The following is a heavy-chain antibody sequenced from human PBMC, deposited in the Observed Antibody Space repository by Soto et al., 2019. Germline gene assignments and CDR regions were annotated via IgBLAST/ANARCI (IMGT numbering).Heavy chain of an antibody. V-gene: IGHV3-9*02. CDR3: AKDMKWGGMTTIHYFDS. Sequence: GGSLRLSCVASGFTADDDAMHWVRQAPGEGLEWVSGISANGDNVDYADSVKGRFTLSRDNAKNSLFLQMNSLRPEDTALYYCAKDMKWGGMTTIHYFDSWGQGT. CDR2: ISANGDNV. J-gene: IGHJ4*02. CDR1: GFTADDDA. D-gene: IGHD4-17*01.